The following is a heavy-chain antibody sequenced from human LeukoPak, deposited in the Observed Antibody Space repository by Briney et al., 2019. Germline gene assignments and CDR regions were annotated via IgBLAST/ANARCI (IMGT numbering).Heavy chain of an antibody. D-gene: IGHD3-22*01. J-gene: IGHJ3*02. CDR1: GYTFTNYG. CDR2: MDPNSGNT. V-gene: IGHV1-8*02. CDR3: ARLDYYDTIGYDAFDI. Sequence: ASVKVSCKASGYTFTNYGINWVRQATGQGLEWMGWMDPNSGNTGYAQKFQGRVTMTRNTSISTAYMELSSLRSEDTAVYYCARLDYYDTIGYDAFDIWGQGTMVTVSS.